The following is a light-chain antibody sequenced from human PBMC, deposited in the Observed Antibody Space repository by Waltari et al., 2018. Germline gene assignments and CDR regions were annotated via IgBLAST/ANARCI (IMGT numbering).Light chain of an antibody. J-gene: IGLJ3*02. CDR3: QSYDTSLSVV. CDR1: GSNIGASYD. CDR2: GST. Sequence: QSVLTQPPSVSGAPGQRVTIPCTGSGSNIGASYDVHWYQQLPRAAPRLLIYGSTSRPLGVPDRFFGSTSGTSASLAITGLQAEDEADYYCQSYDTSLSVVFGGGTKLTVL. V-gene: IGLV1-40*01.